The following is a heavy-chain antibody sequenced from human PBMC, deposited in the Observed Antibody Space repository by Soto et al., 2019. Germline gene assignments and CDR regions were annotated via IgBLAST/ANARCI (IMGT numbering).Heavy chain of an antibody. D-gene: IGHD5-12*01. V-gene: IGHV4-59*01. CDR2: IYYSGST. CDR3: ARDSVATDY. J-gene: IGHJ4*02. Sequence: TSETLSLTCTVSGGSISSYYWSWIRQPSGKGLEWIGYIYYSGSTNYNPSLKSRVTISVDTSKNQFSLKLSSVTAADTAVYYCARDSVATDYWGQGTLVTVSS. CDR1: GGSISSYY.